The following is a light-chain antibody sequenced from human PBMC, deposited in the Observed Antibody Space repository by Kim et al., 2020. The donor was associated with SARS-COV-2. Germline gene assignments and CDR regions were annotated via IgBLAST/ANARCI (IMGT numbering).Light chain of an antibody. Sequence: VMTQSPATLSVSPGEGATLSCRASQSVSSNLAWYQQKPGQAPRLLIYRASTRATGMPARFSGSGSGTEYTLTISSLQSEDFAVYYCHQYNSWPYTFGQGTRLEI. CDR3: HQYNSWPYT. V-gene: IGKV3-15*01. CDR2: RAS. CDR1: QSVSSN. J-gene: IGKJ2*01.